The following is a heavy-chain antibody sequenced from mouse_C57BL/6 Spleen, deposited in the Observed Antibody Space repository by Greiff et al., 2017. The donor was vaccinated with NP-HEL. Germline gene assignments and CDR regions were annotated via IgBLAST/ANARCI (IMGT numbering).Heavy chain of an antibody. Sequence: EVKLMESGGDLVKPGGSLKLSCAASGFTFSSYGMSWVRQTPDKRLEWVATISSGGSYTYYPDSVKGRFTISRDNAKNTLYLQMSSLKSEDTAMYYCARLGYYKYFDVWGTGTTVTVSS. V-gene: IGHV5-6*01. CDR2: ISSGGSYT. CDR1: GFTFSSYG. CDR3: ARLGYYKYFDV. D-gene: IGHD2-3*01. J-gene: IGHJ1*03.